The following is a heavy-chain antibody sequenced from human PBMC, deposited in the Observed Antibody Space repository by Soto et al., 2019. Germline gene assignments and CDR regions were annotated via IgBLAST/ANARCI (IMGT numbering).Heavy chain of an antibody. CDR3: ARDCSSTSCPGS. J-gene: IGHJ4*02. V-gene: IGHV4-30-4*08. Sequence: NLFPPCAVYCGAFRGFYWGWVPQPPGKGPEWGGYIYYSGSTYYNPSLKSRVTISVDTSKNQFSLKLSSVTAADTAVYYCARDCSSTSCPGSWGQGTLVTVSS. CDR2: IYYSGST. CDR1: CGAFRGFY. D-gene: IGHD2-2*01.